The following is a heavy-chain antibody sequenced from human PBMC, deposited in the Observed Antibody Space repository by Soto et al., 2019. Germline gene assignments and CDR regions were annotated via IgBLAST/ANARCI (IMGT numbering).Heavy chain of an antibody. Sequence: QITLKGSGPTLVKPTQTLTLTCTLSGISLSTSGVGLGWIRQTPGKALEWLALVYWNDDAHYSPSLRSRLTIAKDTPKNQAGLTMTNMDPGDTATYYCARGLASLPVFAFDIWGQGTVVTVSS. V-gene: IGHV2-5*01. J-gene: IGHJ3*02. CDR1: GISLSTSGVG. CDR2: VYWNDDA. CDR3: ARGLASLPVFAFDI.